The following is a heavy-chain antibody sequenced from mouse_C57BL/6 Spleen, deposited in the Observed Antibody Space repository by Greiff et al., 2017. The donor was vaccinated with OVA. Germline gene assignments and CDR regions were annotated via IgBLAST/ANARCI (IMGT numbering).Heavy chain of an antibody. D-gene: IGHD1-1*01. CDR3: ARSYYYGFFDV. V-gene: IGHV7-3*01. CDR1: GFTFTDYY. Sequence: DVKLVESGGGLVQPGGSLSLSCAASGFTFTDYYMSWVRQPPGKALEWLGFIRNKANGYTTEYSASVKGRFTISRDNSQSILYLQMNALRAEDSATYYCARSYYYGFFDVWGTGTTVTVSS. J-gene: IGHJ1*03. CDR2: IRNKANGYTT.